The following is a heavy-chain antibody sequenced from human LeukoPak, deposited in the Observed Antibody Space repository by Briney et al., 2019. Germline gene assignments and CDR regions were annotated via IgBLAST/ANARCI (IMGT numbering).Heavy chain of an antibody. V-gene: IGHV3-53*01. CDR3: ARRAGAYSHPYDY. CDR1: GFSFSSYG. J-gene: IGHJ4*02. CDR2: IYSDNT. Sequence: PGGSLRLSCEGSGFSFSSYGMSWVRQAPGKGLEWVSFIYSDNTHYSDSVKGRFTISRDNSKNTLYLQMNSLRAEDTAVYYCARRAGAYSHPYDYWGQGTLVTASS. D-gene: IGHD4/OR15-4a*01.